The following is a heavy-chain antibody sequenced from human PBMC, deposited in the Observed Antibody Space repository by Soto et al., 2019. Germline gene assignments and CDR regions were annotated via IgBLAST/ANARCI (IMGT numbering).Heavy chain of an antibody. CDR3: ARLRPTVVTNYYYYYGMDV. Sequence: GESLKISCKGSGYSFTSYWISWVRQMPGKGLEWMGRIDPSDSYTSYSPSFQGHVTISADKSISTAYLQWSSLKASDTAMYYCARLRPTVVTNYYYYYGMDVWGQRTTVTVSS. CDR2: IDPSDSYT. V-gene: IGHV5-10-1*01. CDR1: GYSFTSYW. D-gene: IGHD4-17*01. J-gene: IGHJ6*02.